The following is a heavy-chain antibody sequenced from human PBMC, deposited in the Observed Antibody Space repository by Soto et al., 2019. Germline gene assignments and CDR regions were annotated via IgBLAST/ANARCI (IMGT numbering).Heavy chain of an antibody. CDR1: GGYISGSYYY. D-gene: IGHD1-20*01. J-gene: IGHJ4*02. Sequence: QLQLQESGPGLVKPSETLSLTCAVSGGYISGSYYYWAWLRQSPGKGPEWIGSVFYTGFTSYNPSLESRVSVSVDTSKSQFSLKLSAVTAADTAVYYCATSQKGYNWNYFDHWGQGALVTVSS. CDR3: ATSQKGYNWNYFDH. CDR2: VFYTGFT. V-gene: IGHV4-39*01.